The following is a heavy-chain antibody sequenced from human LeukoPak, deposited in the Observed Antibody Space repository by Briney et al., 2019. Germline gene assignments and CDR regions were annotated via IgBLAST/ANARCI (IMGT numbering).Heavy chain of an antibody. CDR2: IIPIFGTA. J-gene: IGHJ6*02. CDR3: AWTRVVITDNYYYYGMDV. Sequence: ASVTVSCKASGGTFSSYAISWVRQAPGQGLEWMGGIIPIFGTANYAQKFQGRVTITVDESTSTAYMELSSLRSEDTAVYYCAWTRVVITDNYYYYGMDVWGQGTTVTVSS. V-gene: IGHV1-69*01. D-gene: IGHD3-22*01. CDR1: GGTFSSYA.